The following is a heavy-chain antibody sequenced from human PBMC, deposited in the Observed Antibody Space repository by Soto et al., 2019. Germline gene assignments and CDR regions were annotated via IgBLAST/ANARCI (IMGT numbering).Heavy chain of an antibody. CDR2: ISGSGGST. J-gene: IGHJ4*02. V-gene: IGHV3-23*01. D-gene: IGHD6-6*01. CDR3: AKGILPLSSSFVFDY. Sequence: GGSLRLSCAASGFTFSSYAMSWVRQAPGKGLEWVSAISGSGGSTYYADSVKGRFTISRDNSKNTLYLQMNSLRAEDTAVYYCAKGILPLSSSFVFDYWGQGTLVTVSS. CDR1: GFTFSSYA.